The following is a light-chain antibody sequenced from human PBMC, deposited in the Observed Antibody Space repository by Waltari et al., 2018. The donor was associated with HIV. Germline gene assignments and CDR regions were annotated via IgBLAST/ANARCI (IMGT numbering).Light chain of an antibody. J-gene: IGLJ1*01. CDR1: SGVIDGSSF. CDR3: CSFVGSYSYV. V-gene: IGLV2-11*01. CDR2: DGP. Sequence: QSPLPQPRSLSGSPGQSGTPSSTGSSGVIDGSSFVPRYQHHPGKAPIIKIDDGPKRASRVPVRCSGSGSGNTASLTIAGLQAEDEADYYCCSFVGSYSYVFGTGTKVTVL.